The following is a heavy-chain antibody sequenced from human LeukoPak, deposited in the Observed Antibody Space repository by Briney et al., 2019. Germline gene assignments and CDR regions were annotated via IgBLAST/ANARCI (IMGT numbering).Heavy chain of an antibody. CDR3: AAVGYCSSTSCYTYY. V-gene: IGHV1-58*02. J-gene: IGHJ4*02. CDR1: GFTFTSSA. D-gene: IGHD2-2*02. Sequence: TSVKVSCKVSGFTFTSSAMQWVRQARGQRLEWIGWIVVGSGNTNYAQKFQERVTITRDMSTSTGYMELSSLRSEDTAVYYCAAVGYCSSTSCYTYYRGQGTLVTVSS. CDR2: IVVGSGNT.